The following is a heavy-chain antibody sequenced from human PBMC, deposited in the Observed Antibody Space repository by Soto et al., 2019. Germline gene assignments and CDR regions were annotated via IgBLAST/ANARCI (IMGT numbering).Heavy chain of an antibody. J-gene: IGHJ5*02. CDR3: ARDGVPAAMSRNWFDP. CDR1: GFTFSSYG. V-gene: IGHV3-33*01. Sequence: GGSLRLSCAASGFTFSSYGMHWVRQAPGKGLEWVAVIWYDGSNKYYADSVKGRFTISRDNSKNTLYLQMNSLRAEDTAVYYCARDGVPAAMSRNWFDPWGQGTLVTVSS. CDR2: IWYDGSNK. D-gene: IGHD2-2*01.